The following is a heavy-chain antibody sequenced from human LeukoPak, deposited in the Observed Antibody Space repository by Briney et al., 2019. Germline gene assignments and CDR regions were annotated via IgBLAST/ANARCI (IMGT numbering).Heavy chain of an antibody. J-gene: IGHJ4*02. V-gene: IGHV4-59*01. Sequence: PSETLSLTCTVFGGSISSYYWSWIRQPPGKGLEWIGYIYYSGSTNYNPSLKSRVTISVDTSKNQFSLRLTSVTAADTAVYYCARGPDSSGYHFDYWGQGTLVTVSS. CDR2: IYYSGST. CDR3: ARGPDSSGYHFDY. D-gene: IGHD3-22*01. CDR1: GGSISSYY.